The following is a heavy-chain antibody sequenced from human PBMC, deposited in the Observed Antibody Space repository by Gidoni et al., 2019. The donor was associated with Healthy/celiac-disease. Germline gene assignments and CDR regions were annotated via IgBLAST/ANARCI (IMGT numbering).Heavy chain of an antibody. V-gene: IGHV4-39*07. CDR3: ARVSLFRTDYDILTVPESHYFDY. CDR2: IYYSGST. D-gene: IGHD3-9*01. J-gene: IGHJ4*02. CDR1: GGSISSSSYY. Sequence: QLQLQESGPGLVKPSETLSLTCTVSGGSISSSSYYWGWIRQPPGKGLEWIGSIYYSGSTYYNPSLKSRVTISVDTSKNQVSLKLSSVTAADTAVYYCARVSLFRTDYDILTVPESHYFDYWGQGTLVTVSS.